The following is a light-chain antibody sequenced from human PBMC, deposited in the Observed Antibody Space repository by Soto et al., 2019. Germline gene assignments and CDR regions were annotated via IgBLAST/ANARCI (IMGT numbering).Light chain of an antibody. CDR2: EVN. Sequence: QSALTQPASMSGSPGQSITISCTGTSSDVGYYDYVSWYQQHPGKAPKLMIYEVNNRPSGVSNRFSGSKSGNTASLAISGLQPEDEADYYCSSYTTSSMLFGGGTKLTVL. V-gene: IGLV2-14*01. J-gene: IGLJ2*01. CDR1: SSDVGYYDY. CDR3: SSYTTSSML.